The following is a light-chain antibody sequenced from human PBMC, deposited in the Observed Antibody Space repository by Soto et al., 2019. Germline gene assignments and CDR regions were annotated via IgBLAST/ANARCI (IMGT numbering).Light chain of an antibody. Sequence: EIVVTQSPGTLSLSPGERATLSCRASQSVSRSYLAWYQQKPGQAPRLLIYGASSRATGIPDRFSGSGSGTDFTLTISRLEPEDFAVYYCLQYGSSLWTFGQGTKVEIK. CDR1: QSVSRSY. J-gene: IGKJ1*01. CDR3: LQYGSSLWT. CDR2: GAS. V-gene: IGKV3-20*01.